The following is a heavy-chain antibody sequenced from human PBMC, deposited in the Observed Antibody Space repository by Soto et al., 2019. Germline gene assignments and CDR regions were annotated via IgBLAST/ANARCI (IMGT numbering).Heavy chain of an antibody. CDR1: GFTFSSYA. V-gene: IGHV3-23*01. Sequence: EVQLLESGGGLVQPGGSLRLSCAASGFTFSSYAMSWVRQAPGKGLEWVSAISGSGGSTYYADSVKGRITISRDNSKNTLYLQMNSLRAEDTAVYYCAKDSDYDFWSGYYTGLYFDYWGQGTLVTVSS. CDR2: ISGSGGST. D-gene: IGHD3-3*01. J-gene: IGHJ4*02. CDR3: AKDSDYDFWSGYYTGLYFDY.